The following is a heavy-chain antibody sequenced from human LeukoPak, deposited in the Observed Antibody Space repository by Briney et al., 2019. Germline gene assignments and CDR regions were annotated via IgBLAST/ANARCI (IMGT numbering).Heavy chain of an antibody. CDR2: IYTSGTT. Sequence: SETLSLTCTVSGDSISSYYWSWIRQPAGKGLEWIGRIYTSGTTNYNPSLKSRVTMSVDTSKNQFSLNLSSVTAADTAVYYCASAYYDILGGHFDYWGQGTLVTVSS. D-gene: IGHD3-9*01. CDR3: ASAYYDILGGHFDY. CDR1: GDSISSYY. J-gene: IGHJ4*02. V-gene: IGHV4-4*07.